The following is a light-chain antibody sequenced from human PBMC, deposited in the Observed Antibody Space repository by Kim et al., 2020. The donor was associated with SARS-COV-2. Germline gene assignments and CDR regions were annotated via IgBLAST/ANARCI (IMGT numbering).Light chain of an antibody. CDR3: VLYMGSGIWV. CDR2: STN. Sequence: GGTVTLTCGLSSDSVSPNYYPSWYQQTPGQPPRTLIYSTNTRSSGVPDRFSGSILENKAALTITGAQADDESDYYCVLYMGSGIWVFGGGTQLTVL. J-gene: IGLJ3*02. CDR1: SDSVSPNYY. V-gene: IGLV8-61*01.